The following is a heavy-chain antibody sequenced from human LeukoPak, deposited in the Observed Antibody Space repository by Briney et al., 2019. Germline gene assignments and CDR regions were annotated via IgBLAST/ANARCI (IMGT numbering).Heavy chain of an antibody. Sequence: GGSLRLSCAASGFTFSSYAMGWVRQAPGKGLEWVSAISGSGGSTYYADSVKGRFTISRDNSKNTLYLQMNSLRAEDTAVYYCAKDQVQRGYYFDYWGQGTLVTVSS. CDR3: AKDQVQRGYYFDY. CDR1: GFTFSSYA. D-gene: IGHD5-18*01. J-gene: IGHJ4*02. CDR2: ISGSGGST. V-gene: IGHV3-23*01.